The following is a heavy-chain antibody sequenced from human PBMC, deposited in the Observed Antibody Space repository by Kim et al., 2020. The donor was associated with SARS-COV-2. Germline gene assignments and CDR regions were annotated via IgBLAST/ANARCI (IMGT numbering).Heavy chain of an antibody. CDR2: IWYDGSNK. Sequence: GGSLRLSCAASGFTFSSYGMHWVRQAPGKGLEWVAVIWYDGSNKYYADSVKGRFTISRDNSKNTLYLQMNSLRAEDTALYYCAKGLELTTGGGMDVGGRG. CDR1: GFTFSSYG. D-gene: IGHD1-7*01. V-gene: IGHV3-33*06. CDR3: AKGLELTTGGGMDV. J-gene: IGHJ6*02.